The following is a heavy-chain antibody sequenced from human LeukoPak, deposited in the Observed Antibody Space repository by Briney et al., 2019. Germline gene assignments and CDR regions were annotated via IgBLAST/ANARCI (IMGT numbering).Heavy chain of an antibody. CDR1: GYTFTSYD. D-gene: IGHD3-10*01. Sequence: GASVKVSCKASGYTFTSYDINWVRQATGQGLEWMGWMNPNSGNTGYAQKFQGRVTMTRNTSISTAYMELSSLRSEDTAVYYCARGRVLLWFGEPDTSYYYYYYMDVWGKGTTVTISS. CDR2: MNPNSGNT. CDR3: ARGRVLLWFGEPDTSYYYYYYMDV. V-gene: IGHV1-8*01. J-gene: IGHJ6*03.